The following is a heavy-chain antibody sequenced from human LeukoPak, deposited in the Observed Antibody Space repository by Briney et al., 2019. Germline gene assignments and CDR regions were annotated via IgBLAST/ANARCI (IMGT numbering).Heavy chain of an antibody. V-gene: IGHV4-34*01. CDR3: ARGKITVTGYYYAMDV. CDR1: GGSFIGFY. J-gene: IGHJ6*02. Sequence: KSSETLSLTCFSGGSFIGFYWSWIRQSPGKGLEWIGEINHSGTTYYNPSLMSRVTISVDTSKNQFSLRLSSVTAADTAVYYCARGKITVTGYYYAMDVWGQGTTVTVSS. CDR2: INHSGTT. D-gene: IGHD4-11*01.